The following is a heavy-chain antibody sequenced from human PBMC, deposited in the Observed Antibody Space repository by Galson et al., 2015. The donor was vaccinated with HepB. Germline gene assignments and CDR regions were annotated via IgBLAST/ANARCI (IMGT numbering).Heavy chain of an antibody. CDR2: INPNSGGT. CDR3: ARDGSSHSAILNLDI. V-gene: IGHV1-2*02. J-gene: IGHJ3*02. CDR1: GYTFTGYY. Sequence: SVKVSCKASGYTFTGYYMHWVRQAPGQGLEWMGWINPNSGGTNYAQKFQGRVTMTRDTSISTAYMELSRLRSDDTAVYYCARDGSSHSAILNLDIWGQGTMVTVSS. D-gene: IGHD2-2*02.